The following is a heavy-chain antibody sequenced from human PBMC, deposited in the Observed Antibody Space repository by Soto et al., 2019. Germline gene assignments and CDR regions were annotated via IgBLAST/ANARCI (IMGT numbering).Heavy chain of an antibody. D-gene: IGHD3-9*01. CDR3: ARGPGTPEYLGNDIFTGYQNGHRAPNYYCGMDV. Sequence: ASVKVSCKASGGTFSSYAISWVRQAPGQGLEWMGGIIPIFGTADYAQKFQGRVTITADKSTSTAYMELSSLRSEDTAGYYCARGPGTPEYLGNDIFTGYQNGHRAPNYYCGMDVWGQGTTVTV. CDR1: GGTFSSYA. V-gene: IGHV1-69*06. CDR2: IIPIFGTA. J-gene: IGHJ6*02.